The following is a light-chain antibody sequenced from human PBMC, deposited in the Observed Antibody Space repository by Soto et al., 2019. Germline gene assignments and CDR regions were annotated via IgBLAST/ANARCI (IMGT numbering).Light chain of an antibody. CDR3: QQYGSSPRT. CDR1: QSVSSSS. V-gene: IGKV3-20*01. J-gene: IGKJ1*01. Sequence: EIVLTQFPDTLSFSPGERATLSCRASQSVSSSSLAWYQHKRGQAPRLLIHGASSRATGIPDRFSGSGSGTDFTLTISRLEPEDFAVYYCQQYGSSPRTFGQGTKVDIK. CDR2: GAS.